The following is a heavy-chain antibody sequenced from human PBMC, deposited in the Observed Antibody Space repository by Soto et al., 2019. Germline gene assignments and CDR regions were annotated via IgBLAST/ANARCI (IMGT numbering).Heavy chain of an antibody. D-gene: IGHD3-22*01. Sequence: GXSLTLSRAASGSTFTRYTMNWVRQAPGKGLEWVSSISSSSSYIYYADSVKGRFTISRDNAKNSLYLQMNSLRAEDTAVYYCASGAYYYDSSSYYYYWGQGNLVTVS. V-gene: IGHV3-21*01. CDR1: GSTFTRYT. J-gene: IGHJ4*02. CDR3: ASGAYYYDSSSYYYY. CDR2: ISSSSSYI.